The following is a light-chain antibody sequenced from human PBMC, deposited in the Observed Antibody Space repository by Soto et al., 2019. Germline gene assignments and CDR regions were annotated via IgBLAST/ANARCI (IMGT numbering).Light chain of an antibody. CDR1: SSDVGGYKY. V-gene: IGLV2-14*01. CDR3: SSYRSSGTLV. CDR2: DVT. J-gene: IGLJ3*02. Sequence: QSALTQPASVSGSPGQSITISCTGTSSDVGGYKYVSWYQLHPGKAPKLLIYDVTHRPSGVSNRFSGSKSGNTASLTISGLQADDEADYYCSSYRSSGTLVFGGGTKLTVL.